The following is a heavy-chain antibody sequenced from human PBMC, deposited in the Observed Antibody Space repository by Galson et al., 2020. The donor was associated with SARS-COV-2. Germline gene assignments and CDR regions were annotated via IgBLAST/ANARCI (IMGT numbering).Heavy chain of an antibody. CDR2: INHSGST. CDR1: GGSFSGYY. CDR3: ARGAYSSSWYGLKYYFDY. D-gene: IGHD6-13*01. V-gene: IGHV4-34*01. Sequence: SQTLSLTCAVYGGSFSGYYWSWIRQPPGKGLEWIGEINHSGSTNYNPSLKSRVTISVDTSKNQFSLKLSSVTAADTAVYYCARGAYSSSWYGLKYYFDYWGQGTLVTVSS. J-gene: IGHJ4*02.